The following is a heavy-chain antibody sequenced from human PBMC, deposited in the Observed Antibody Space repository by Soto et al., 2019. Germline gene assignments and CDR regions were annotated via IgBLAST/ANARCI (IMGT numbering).Heavy chain of an antibody. CDR1: GFTFRSYG. D-gene: IGHD6-19*01. J-gene: IGHJ4*02. Sequence: EVLLLESGGGLVQPGGSLRLSCVTSGFTFRSYGMNWVRQAPGGGLEWVANIIGSGDSTSYADSVKGRFTISRDNSQNTLFLQMDRLRVDDTATYYCVKDRAFRIVAGTDHWGQGALVTVSS. CDR2: IIGSGDST. V-gene: IGHV3-23*01. CDR3: VKDRAFRIVAGTDH.